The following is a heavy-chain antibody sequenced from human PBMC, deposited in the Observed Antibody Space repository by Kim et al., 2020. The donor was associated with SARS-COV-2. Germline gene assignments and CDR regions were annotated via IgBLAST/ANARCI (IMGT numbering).Heavy chain of an antibody. V-gene: IGHV3-7*03. CDR3: ARDVTTIFGVVLVSTAIGRSGGMDV. CDR2: IKQDRSEK. D-gene: IGHD3-3*01. CDR1: GFTFSSYW. Sequence: GGSLRLSCAASGFTFSSYWMSWVRQAPGKGLEWVANIKQDRSEKYYVDSVKVRFTISRDNAKNSLYLQMNSLRAEDTAVYYCARDVTTIFGVVLVSTAIGRSGGMDVWGQGTTVTVS. J-gene: IGHJ6*02.